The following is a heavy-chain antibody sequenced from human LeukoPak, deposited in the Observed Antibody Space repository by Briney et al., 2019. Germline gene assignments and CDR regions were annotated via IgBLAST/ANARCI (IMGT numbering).Heavy chain of an antibody. CDR2: IYYSGST. CDR3: ARASGYSGSYSYYFDY. V-gene: IGHV4-59*01. J-gene: IGHJ4*02. Sequence: SETLSLTCTVSGGSISSYYWSWLRQPPGKGLEWIGYIYYSGSTNYNPSLKSRVTISVDTSKNQFSLKLSSVTAADTAVYYCARASGYSGSYSYYFDYWGQGTLVTVSS. CDR1: GGSISSYY. D-gene: IGHD1-26*01.